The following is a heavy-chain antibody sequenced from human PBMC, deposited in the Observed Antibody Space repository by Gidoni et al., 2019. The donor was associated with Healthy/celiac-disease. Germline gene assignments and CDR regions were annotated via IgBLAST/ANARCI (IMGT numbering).Heavy chain of an antibody. Sequence: EVQLLESGGGLVQPGGSLSLSCAAFGFTFSSYAMSWVRQAPGKGREWVSAISGSGGSTYYADSVKGRFTISRDNSKNTLYLQMNSLRAEDTAVYYCAKDSGPHYDFWSGYVYWGQGTLVTVSS. CDR2: ISGSGGST. V-gene: IGHV3-23*01. CDR3: AKDSGPHYDFWSGYVY. J-gene: IGHJ4*02. CDR1: GFTFSSYA. D-gene: IGHD3-3*01.